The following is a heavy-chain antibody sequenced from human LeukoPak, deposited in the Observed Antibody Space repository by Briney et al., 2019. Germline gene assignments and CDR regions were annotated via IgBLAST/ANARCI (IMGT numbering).Heavy chain of an antibody. CDR3: ARQYYASSGYIPYFDS. J-gene: IGHJ4*02. D-gene: IGHD3-22*01. V-gene: IGHV5-51*01. CDR2: IYPGDSDT. CDR1: GYSFTYYW. Sequence: GESLKISCKGSGYSFTYYWIGWVRQMPGKCLEWMGIIYPGDSDTRYSPSFQGQVTISADQSITTAYLQWSSLKASDTAMYYCARQYYASSGYIPYFDSWGQGTLVTVST.